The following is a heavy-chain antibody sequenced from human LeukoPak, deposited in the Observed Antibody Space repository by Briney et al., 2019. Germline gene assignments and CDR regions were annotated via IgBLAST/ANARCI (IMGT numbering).Heavy chain of an antibody. D-gene: IGHD1-14*01. V-gene: IGHV4-4*07. CDR2: IYTSGST. CDR3: ARGVGWAHANQFYFDY. Sequence: SETLSLTCTVSGGSISSYYWSWIRQPPGKGLEWIGGIYTSGSTDYNPSLKSRVTMSVDTSKNQFSLKLSSVTAADTAVYYCARGVGWAHANQFYFDYWSQGTLVTVSS. J-gene: IGHJ4*02. CDR1: GGSISSYY.